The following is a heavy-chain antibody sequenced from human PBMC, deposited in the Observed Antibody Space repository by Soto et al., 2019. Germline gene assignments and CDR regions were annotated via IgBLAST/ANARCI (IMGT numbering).Heavy chain of an antibody. V-gene: IGHV3-33*01. CDR2: IWSDGRDK. Sequence: SLRLSCAASGLTFSHHGMHWVRQAPGKGLEWVAFIWSDGRDKYYGDSVKGRFTISRDNSKSTLYLQMNSLRVEDTAVYFCARDRGNDYFDYWGQGTPVTVSS. CDR1: GLTFSHHG. D-gene: IGHD1-1*01. CDR3: ARDRGNDYFDY. J-gene: IGHJ4*02.